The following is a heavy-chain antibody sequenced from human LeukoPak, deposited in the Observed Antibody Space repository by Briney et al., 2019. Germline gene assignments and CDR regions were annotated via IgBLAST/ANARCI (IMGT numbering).Heavy chain of an antibody. V-gene: IGHV3-23*01. Sequence: SGGSLRLSCAASGFTFSSYGMHWVRQAPGKGLEWVSAISGSGGSTYYADSVKGRFTISRDNSKNTLYLQMNSLRAEDTAVYYCAKRHYSSGYQHRFDYWGQGTLVTVSS. J-gene: IGHJ4*02. CDR2: ISGSGGST. CDR3: AKRHYSSGYQHRFDY. CDR1: GFTFSSYG. D-gene: IGHD3-22*01.